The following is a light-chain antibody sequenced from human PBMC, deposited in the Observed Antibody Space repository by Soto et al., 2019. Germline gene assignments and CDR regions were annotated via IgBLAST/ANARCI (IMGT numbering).Light chain of an antibody. J-gene: IGKJ5*01. Sequence: EIVLTQSPGTLSLSPGERATLSCRASQSVSSSYLAWYQQKPGQAPRLLIYGASSRATGIPDRFSGSGSGTYFTLSISRLEPEDCAVYYCQQYGSSPPITFGQGTRLEIK. CDR1: QSVSSSY. V-gene: IGKV3-20*01. CDR2: GAS. CDR3: QQYGSSPPIT.